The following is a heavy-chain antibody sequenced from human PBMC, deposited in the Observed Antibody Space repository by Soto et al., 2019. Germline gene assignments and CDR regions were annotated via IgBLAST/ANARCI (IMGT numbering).Heavy chain of an antibody. Sequence: EVQLAEAGGDLVQPGGSLRLSCVGSGFTFSYYEMNWVRQAPGKGLERVAFISHTDRLTHYPDSVKGRFTISRDNAKNSLYLQMTSLRVEDTGVYYCARATGRASADLWGQGTLVSVS. CDR3: ARATGRASADL. V-gene: IGHV3-48*03. CDR2: ISHTDRLT. CDR1: GFTFSYYE. J-gene: IGHJ5*02. D-gene: IGHD6-13*01.